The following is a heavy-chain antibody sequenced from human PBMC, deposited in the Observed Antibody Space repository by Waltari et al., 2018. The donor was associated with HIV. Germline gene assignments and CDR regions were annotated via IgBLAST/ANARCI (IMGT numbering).Heavy chain of an antibody. CDR1: GSSINSGYY. Sequence: QVQLQESGPGLVKPSETLSLTCTVTGSSINSGYYWGWIRQPPGKGLEWIGHFYPSGNTFYNYSLHMRVSIPVYTSNSQFSLTLHSLRAADTAVYYCARAYCSTPSCNSDDAFDLWGQGTVVIVSS. V-gene: IGHV4-38-2*02. CDR2: FYPSGNT. CDR3: ARAYCSTPSCNSDDAFDL. D-gene: IGHD2-15*01. J-gene: IGHJ3*01.